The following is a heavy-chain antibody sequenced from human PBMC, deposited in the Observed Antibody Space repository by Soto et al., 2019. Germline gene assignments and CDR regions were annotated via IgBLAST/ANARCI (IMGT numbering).Heavy chain of an antibody. CDR2: ISGSGGST. CDR3: AKDGEYYYDSSGPFGY. V-gene: IGHV3-23*01. CDR1: GFTFSSYA. J-gene: IGHJ4*02. D-gene: IGHD3-22*01. Sequence: PGGSLRLSCAASGFTFSSYAMSWVRQAPGKGLEWVSAISGSGGSTYYADSVKGRFTISRDNSKNTLYLQMNSLRAEDTAVYYCAKDGEYYYDSSGPFGYWGQGTLVTVSS.